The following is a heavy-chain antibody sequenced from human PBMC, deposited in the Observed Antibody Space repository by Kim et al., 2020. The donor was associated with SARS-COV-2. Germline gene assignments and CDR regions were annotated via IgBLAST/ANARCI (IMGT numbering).Heavy chain of an antibody. Sequence: SETLSLTCAVYGGSFSGYYWSWIRQPPGKGLEWIGEINHSGSTNYNPSLKSRVTISVDTSKNQFSLKLSSVTAADTAVYYCARGQGLLWFGELFDYWGQGTLVTVSS. V-gene: IGHV4-34*01. CDR3: ARGQGLLWFGELFDY. J-gene: IGHJ4*02. D-gene: IGHD3-10*01. CDR1: GGSFSGYY. CDR2: INHSGST.